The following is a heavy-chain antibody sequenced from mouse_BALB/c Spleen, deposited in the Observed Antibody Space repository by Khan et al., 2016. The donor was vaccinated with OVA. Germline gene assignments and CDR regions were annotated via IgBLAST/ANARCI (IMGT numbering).Heavy chain of an antibody. CDR2: ISDGGVYT. D-gene: IGHD2-13*01. J-gene: IGHJ3*01. Sequence: EVELVESGGGIVKPGGSLKLSCAASGFTFSDYYMYWVRQTPEKRLEWVATISDGGVYTYYPDSVKGRFTISRVDAKNNLYLQVNSLKSEDSAMYYCARGYYGDPFSDWGQGTLVTVSA. CDR1: GFTFSDYY. V-gene: IGHV5-4*02. CDR3: ARGYYGDPFSD.